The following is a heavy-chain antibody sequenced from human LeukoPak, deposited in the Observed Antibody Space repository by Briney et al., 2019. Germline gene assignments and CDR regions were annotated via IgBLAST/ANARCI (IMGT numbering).Heavy chain of an antibody. J-gene: IGHJ3*02. V-gene: IGHV3-21*01. D-gene: IGHD6-13*01. CDR2: ISSSSSYI. CDR1: GFTFSSYS. CDR3: ARDNVQQPQASTDAIDI. Sequence: PGGSLRLSCAASGFTFSSYSMNWVRQAPGKGLEWVSSISSSSSYIYYADSVKGRFTISRDNAKNSLYLQMNSLRAEDTAVYYCARDNVQQPQASTDAIDIWGQGTMVTVSS.